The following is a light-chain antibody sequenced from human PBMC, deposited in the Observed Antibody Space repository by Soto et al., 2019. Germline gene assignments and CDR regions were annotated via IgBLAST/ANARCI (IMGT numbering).Light chain of an antibody. CDR3: QSYDTSSVV. Sequence: NFMLTQPHSVSDSPGKTVTISCTRSSGSIDSNFVQWKQQRPGSSPTTLIYEDDERPSGVPDRFSGSIDTSSNSASLTISGLQTEDEADYYCQSYDTSSVVFGGGTQLTVL. CDR1: SGSIDSNF. CDR2: EDD. V-gene: IGLV6-57*01. J-gene: IGLJ2*01.